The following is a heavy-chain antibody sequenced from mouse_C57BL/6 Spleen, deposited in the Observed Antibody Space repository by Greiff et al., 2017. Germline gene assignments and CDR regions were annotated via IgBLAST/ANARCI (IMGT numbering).Heavy chain of an antibody. D-gene: IGHD1-1*02. CDR3: ARRGGSDAMDY. J-gene: IGHJ4*01. V-gene: IGHV1-19*01. Sequence: EVQLQQSGPVLVKPGASVKMSCKASGYTFTDYYMNWVQQSHGKSLEWIGVINPYNGGTSYNQKFKGKATLTVDKSSSTAYMELNSLTSEDSAVYYCARRGGSDAMDYWGQGTSVTVSS. CDR1: GYTFTDYY. CDR2: INPYNGGT.